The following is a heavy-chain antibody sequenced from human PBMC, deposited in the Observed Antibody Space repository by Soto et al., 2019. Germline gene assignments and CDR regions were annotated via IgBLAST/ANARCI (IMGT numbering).Heavy chain of an antibody. CDR2: ISGYNGNT. D-gene: IGHD2-2*01. CDR3: AIWPAAMRFDYYNYYMDV. J-gene: IGHJ6*03. V-gene: IGHV1-18*01. Sequence: QVHLVQSGAEVKKPGASVKVSCKASGYTFTSYGFSWVRPAPGQGLEWMGWISGYNGNTNDEQKFQGRVTMTTDTSTSTAYMELRSLRSDDTAVYYCAIWPAAMRFDYYNYYMDVWGKGTTVIVSS. CDR1: GYTFTSYG.